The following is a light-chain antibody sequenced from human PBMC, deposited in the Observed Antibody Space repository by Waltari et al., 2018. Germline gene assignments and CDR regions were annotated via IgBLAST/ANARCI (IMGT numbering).Light chain of an antibody. CDR1: QGISTH. J-gene: IGKJ5*01. Sequence: DIQLTQSPSSLSASVGDSVIITCRASQGISTHVAWYQQKPGKAPKLLIYTASTLQSGVPSRFSGSGSGTEFTLTISSLQPEDFAAYYCQQRNNYPITFGQGTRLEI. CDR2: TAS. CDR3: QQRNNYPIT. V-gene: IGKV1-9*01.